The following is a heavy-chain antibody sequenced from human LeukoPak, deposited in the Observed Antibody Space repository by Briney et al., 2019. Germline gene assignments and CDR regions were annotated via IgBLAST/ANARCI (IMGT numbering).Heavy chain of an antibody. Sequence: PGGSLRLSCAASGFTFSSYAMSWVRQAPGKGLEWVSDISGSGESTYYADSVKGRFTISRDNSKNTLYLQMNSLRAEDTAVYYCAKFLVGNGFLEWLSYFDYWGQGTLVTVPS. J-gene: IGHJ4*02. CDR2: ISGSGEST. CDR1: GFTFSSYA. CDR3: AKFLVGNGFLEWLSYFDY. D-gene: IGHD3-3*01. V-gene: IGHV3-23*01.